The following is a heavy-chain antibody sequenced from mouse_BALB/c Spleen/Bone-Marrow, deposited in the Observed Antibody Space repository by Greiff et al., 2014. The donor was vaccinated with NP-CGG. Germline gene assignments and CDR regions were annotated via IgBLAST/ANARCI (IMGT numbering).Heavy chain of an antibody. CDR2: IFPGTGTT. Sequence: VQLQQSGAELVKPGASVKLSCKTFGYTFTSYWIQWVKQRPGQGLGWIGEIFPGTGTTYYNEKFKGKATLTIDTSSSTAYMQLSSLTSEDSAVYFCAREGSRLRGYFDVWGAGTTVTVSS. CDR1: GYTFTSYW. V-gene: IGHV1S132*01. CDR3: AREGSRLRGYFDV. D-gene: IGHD1-1*01. J-gene: IGHJ1*01.